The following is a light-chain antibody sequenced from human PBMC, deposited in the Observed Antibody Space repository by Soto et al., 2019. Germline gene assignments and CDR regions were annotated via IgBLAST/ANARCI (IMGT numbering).Light chain of an antibody. V-gene: IGKV1-5*01. Sequence: DIQMTQSPSTLSASVGDRVTITCRASQSISSWLAWYQQKPGKAPKLLIYDASSLESGVPSRFSGSGSGTEFTLNISSLQTDDFATYYCQQYNSYPYTFGQGTKLEIK. CDR3: QQYNSYPYT. CDR2: DAS. J-gene: IGKJ2*01. CDR1: QSISSW.